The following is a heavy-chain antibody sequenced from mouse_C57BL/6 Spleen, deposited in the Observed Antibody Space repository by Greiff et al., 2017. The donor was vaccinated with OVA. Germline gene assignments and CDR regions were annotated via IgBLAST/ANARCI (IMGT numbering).Heavy chain of an antibody. J-gene: IGHJ1*03. D-gene: IGHD2-4*01. CDR1: GYTFTSYW. CDR3: ARRGIYYDYDGEYYDV. Sequence: QVQLQQPGAELVKPGASVKLSCKASGYTFTSYWMHWVKQRPGQGLEWIGMIHPNSGSTNYNEKFKSKATLTVDKSSRTAYMQLSSLTAEDSAVYYCARRGIYYDYDGEYYDVWGTGTTVTVSS. V-gene: IGHV1-64*01. CDR2: IHPNSGST.